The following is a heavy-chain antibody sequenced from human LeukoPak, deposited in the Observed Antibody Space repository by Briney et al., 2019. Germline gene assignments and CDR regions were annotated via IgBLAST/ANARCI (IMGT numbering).Heavy chain of an antibody. Sequence: SEILSLTCAVYGETFIHNFWTWIRQPPGKGLEWIGQINHSGSTYYNPSLKSRVTILVDTSKNQFSLKLTSVTAADTAVYYCARAMPYFYGSIAVPGTIDYWGQGILVTVSS. J-gene: IGHJ4*02. CDR1: GETFIHNF. CDR2: INHSGST. CDR3: ARAMPYFYGSIAVPGTIDY. D-gene: IGHD6-19*01. V-gene: IGHV4-34*01.